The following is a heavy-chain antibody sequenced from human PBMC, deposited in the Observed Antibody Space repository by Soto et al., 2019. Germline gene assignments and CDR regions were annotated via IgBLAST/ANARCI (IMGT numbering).Heavy chain of an antibody. CDR3: ARGPPRLSARFHY. CDR2: IYYSGST. Sequence: TLSLTCTVSGGSISSGDYYWSWIRQPPGKGLKWIGYIYYSGSTYYNPSLKSRVTISVDTSKNQFSLKLSSVTAADTAVYYCARGPPRLSARFHYWGQGTLVTVSS. CDR1: GGSISSGDYY. J-gene: IGHJ4*02. D-gene: IGHD3-16*02. V-gene: IGHV4-30-4*01.